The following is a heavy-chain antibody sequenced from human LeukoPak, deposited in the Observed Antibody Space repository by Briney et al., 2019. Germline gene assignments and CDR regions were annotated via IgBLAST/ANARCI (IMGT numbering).Heavy chain of an antibody. CDR1: GYTFTSYG. J-gene: IGHJ4*02. CDR3: ARAPNYAGSGSFFSDY. Sequence: GASVKVSCKASGYTFTSYGISWVRQAPGQGLEWMGWISAYNGNTNYAQKLQGRVTMTTDTSTSTAYMELRSLRSDDTAVYYCARAPNYAGSGSFFSDYWGQGTLVSVSS. D-gene: IGHD3-10*01. CDR2: ISAYNGNT. V-gene: IGHV1-18*01.